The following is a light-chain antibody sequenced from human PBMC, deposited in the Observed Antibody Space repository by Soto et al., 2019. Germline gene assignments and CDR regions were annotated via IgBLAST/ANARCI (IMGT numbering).Light chain of an antibody. Sequence: DIQMTQSPSSLSASVRDRVSITCQASQGIKTSLNWYQQKPGKAPKLLIYDASTLETGVPSRFSGGGSGTQFTLIISSLQLDDAATYYCQQYETLPLTFXGGTKVDIK. V-gene: IGKV1-33*01. CDR3: QQYETLPLT. J-gene: IGKJ4*01. CDR2: DAS. CDR1: QGIKTS.